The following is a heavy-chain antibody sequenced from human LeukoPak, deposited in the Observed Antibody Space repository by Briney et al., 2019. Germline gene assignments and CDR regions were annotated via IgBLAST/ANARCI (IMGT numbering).Heavy chain of an antibody. D-gene: IGHD3-10*01. J-gene: IGHJ4*02. CDR1: GGSISSYY. V-gene: IGHV4-4*07. CDR3: ARVYGSGSYILTYYFDY. CDR2: IYTSGST. Sequence: SETLSLTCTVSGGSISSYYWSWIRQPAGKGLEWIGRIYTSGSTNYNPSLKSRVTMSVDTSKNQFSLKLSSVTAADTAVYYSARVYGSGSYILTYYFDYWGQGTLVTVSS.